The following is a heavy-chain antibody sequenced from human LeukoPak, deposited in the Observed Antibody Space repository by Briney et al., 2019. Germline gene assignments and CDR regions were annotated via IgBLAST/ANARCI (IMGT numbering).Heavy chain of an antibody. CDR1: GYTFTGYY. J-gene: IGHJ5*02. CDR2: INPNSGGT. D-gene: IGHD6-13*01. CDR3: AREQQLVGGGNWFDP. Sequence: GASVTVSCKASGYTFTGYYMHWVRQAPGQGLEWMGWINPNSGGTNYAQKFQGWVTMTRDTSISTAYMELSRLRSDDTAVYYCAREQQLVGGGNWFDPWGQGTLVTVSS. V-gene: IGHV1-2*04.